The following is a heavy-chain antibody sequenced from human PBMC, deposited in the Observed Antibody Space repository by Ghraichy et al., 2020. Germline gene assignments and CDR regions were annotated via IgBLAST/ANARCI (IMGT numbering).Heavy chain of an antibody. Sequence: SQTLSLTCTVSGGSISSSSYYWGWIRQPPGKGLEWIGSIYYSGSTYYNPSLKSRGTISVDTSKNQFSLKLSSVTAADTAVYYFANSERLEDWFDPWGQGTLVTVSS. J-gene: IGHJ5*02. D-gene: IGHD1-1*01. CDR1: GGSISSSSYY. CDR2: IYYSGST. V-gene: IGHV4-39*01. CDR3: ANSERLEDWFDP.